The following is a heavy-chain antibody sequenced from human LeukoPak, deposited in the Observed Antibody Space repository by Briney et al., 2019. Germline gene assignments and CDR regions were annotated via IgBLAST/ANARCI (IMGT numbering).Heavy chain of an antibody. Sequence: ASVKVSCKASGYTFTGYYMHWVRQAPGQGLEWMGRINPNSGGTNYAQKVQGRVTMTRDTSISTAYMELSRLRSDDTAVYYCARGHTAMVTFDYWGQGTLVTVSS. CDR3: ARGHTAMVTFDY. D-gene: IGHD5-18*01. CDR1: GYTFTGYY. J-gene: IGHJ4*02. V-gene: IGHV1-2*06. CDR2: INPNSGGT.